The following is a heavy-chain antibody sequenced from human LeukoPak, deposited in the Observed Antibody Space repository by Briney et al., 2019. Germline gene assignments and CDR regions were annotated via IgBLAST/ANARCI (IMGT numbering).Heavy chain of an antibody. CDR3: VRGTGY. CDR2: ISSNGDNT. J-gene: IGHJ4*02. CDR1: GLPFSTYV. V-gene: IGHV3-64D*06. Sequence: QPGGSLRLSCSVSGLPFSTYVMHWVRQAPGKGLEYVSAISSNGDNTYYADSVKGRFTISRDNSKNTLYLQMSSLRADDTAVYYCVRGTGYWGQGTLVTVSS.